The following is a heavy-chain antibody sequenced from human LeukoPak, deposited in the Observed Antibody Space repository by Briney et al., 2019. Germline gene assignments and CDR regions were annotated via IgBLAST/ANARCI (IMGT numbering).Heavy chain of an antibody. D-gene: IGHD4-17*01. CDR3: ARSDTETTFYYYYYMDV. V-gene: IGHV1-46*01. Sequence: GASVKVSCKASGYTFTSYYMHWVRQAPGQGLEWMGIINPSGGSTSYAQKFQGRVTMTRDTSTSTVYMELSSLRSEDTAVYYCARSDTETTFYYYYYMDVWGKGTTVTVPS. CDR1: GYTFTSYY. J-gene: IGHJ6*03. CDR2: INPSGGST.